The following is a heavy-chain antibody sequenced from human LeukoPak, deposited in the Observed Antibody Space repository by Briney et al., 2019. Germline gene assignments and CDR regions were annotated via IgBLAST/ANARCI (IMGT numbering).Heavy chain of an antibody. J-gene: IGHJ3*02. CDR2: ISWNSGSI. CDR1: GFTFDDYA. Sequence: GGSLRLSCTASGFTFDDYAMHWVRQAPGKGLEWVSGISWNSGSIGYADSVKGRSTISRDNAKNSLYLRMNSLRAEDTALYYCAKDVYRSGEYAFDIWGQGTMVTVSS. V-gene: IGHV3-9*01. D-gene: IGHD3-16*01. CDR3: AKDVYRSGEYAFDI.